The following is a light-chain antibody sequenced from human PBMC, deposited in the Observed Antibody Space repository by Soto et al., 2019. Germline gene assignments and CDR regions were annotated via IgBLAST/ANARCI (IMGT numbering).Light chain of an antibody. J-gene: IGLJ2*01. CDR3: NSYTRSGPVI. Sequence: QSALTQPASVSGSPVQSITISCTGTNSDVGRYNYVSWYQQHPGKAPKLIIYEVSDRPSGVTNRFSGSKSGNTASLTISGLQAEDESDYYCNSYTRSGPVIFGGGTKLTVL. CDR2: EVS. V-gene: IGLV2-14*01. CDR1: NSDVGRYNY.